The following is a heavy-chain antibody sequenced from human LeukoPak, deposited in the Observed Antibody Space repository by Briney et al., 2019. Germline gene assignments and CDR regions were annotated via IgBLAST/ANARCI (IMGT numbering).Heavy chain of an antibody. CDR2: ISWNSGTI. CDR1: GFTFDDYA. CDR3: AKAQAAAGQYYYYGMDV. V-gene: IGHV3-9*01. D-gene: IGHD6-13*01. Sequence: GRSLRLSCAASGFTFDDYAMHWVRQAPGKGLEWVSGISWNSGTIGYADSVKGRFTISRDNAKNSLYLQMNSLRAEDTALYYCAKAQAAAGQYYYYGMDVWGQGTTVTVSS. J-gene: IGHJ6*02.